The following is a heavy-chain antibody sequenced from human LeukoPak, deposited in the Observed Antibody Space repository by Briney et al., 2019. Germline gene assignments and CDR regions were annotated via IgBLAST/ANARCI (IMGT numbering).Heavy chain of an antibody. CDR3: ARALGPLTTVTLPFDY. D-gene: IGHD4-17*01. V-gene: IGHV1-18*04. CDR2: ISTYNGNT. Sequence: ASVKVSCKASGYTFTSYYMHWVRQAPGQGLEWMGWISTYNGNTNYAQKLQGRVTMTTDTSTSTAYMELRSLRSDDTAVYYCARALGPLTTVTLPFDYWGQGTLVTVSS. CDR1: GYTFTSYY. J-gene: IGHJ4*02.